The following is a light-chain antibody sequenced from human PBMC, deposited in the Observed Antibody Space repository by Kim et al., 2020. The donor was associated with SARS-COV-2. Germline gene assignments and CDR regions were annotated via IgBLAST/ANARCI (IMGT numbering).Light chain of an antibody. Sequence: APLSAYVADRVSIACRATEYMNRGSTWYQQRPGRAPKILIYAASTLDRRVPSRFRGSGSGTEFTLTINSLQPDDFAIYYCQHRQTFGQRTKVDIK. CDR2: AAS. J-gene: IGKJ1*01. CDR3: QHRQT. V-gene: IGKV1-5*01. CDR1: EYMNRG.